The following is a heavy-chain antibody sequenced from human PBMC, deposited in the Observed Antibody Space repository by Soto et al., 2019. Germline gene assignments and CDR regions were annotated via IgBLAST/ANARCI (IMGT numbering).Heavy chain of an antibody. CDR2: ISAYNGNT. Sequence: QVQLVQSGAEVKKPGASVKVSCKASGYTFTSYGISWVRQAPGQGLEWMGWISAYNGNTNYAQKLQGRVTMTTDTSTSTAYMELRSLRSDDTAVYYCARSSAAGDIYYYYYGMDVWGQGTTVTVSS. CDR3: ARSSAAGDIYYYYYGMDV. V-gene: IGHV1-18*01. J-gene: IGHJ6*02. D-gene: IGHD6-13*01. CDR1: GYTFTSYG.